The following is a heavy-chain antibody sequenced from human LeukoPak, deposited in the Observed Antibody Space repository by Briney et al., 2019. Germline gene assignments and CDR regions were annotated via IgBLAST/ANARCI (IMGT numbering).Heavy chain of an antibody. CDR2: IYYTGGT. J-gene: IGHJ3*02. Sequence: PSETLSLTCAVSGGSISYFYWSWIRQPPGKGLEWIGYIYYTGGTNYNPSLKSRDTISVDTSTNQFSLKLSSVTAADTAVYYCARGEALDIWDQGTMVTVSS. D-gene: IGHD3-10*01. CDR1: GGSISYFY. CDR3: ARGEALDI. V-gene: IGHV4-59*08.